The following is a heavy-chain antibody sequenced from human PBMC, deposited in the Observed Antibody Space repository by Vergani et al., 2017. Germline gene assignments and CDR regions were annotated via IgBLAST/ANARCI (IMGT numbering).Heavy chain of an antibody. CDR2: ISSSSSYI. J-gene: IGHJ6*02. CDR1: GFTFSSYS. CDR3: AKDLGYCSSTSCPYYYYGMDV. D-gene: IGHD2-2*01. Sequence: EVQLVESGGGLVKPGGSLRLSCAASGFTFSSYSMNWVRQAPGKGLEWVSSISSSSSYIYYADSVKGRFTISRDNAKNSLYLQMNSLRAEDTAVYYCAKDLGYCSSTSCPYYYYGMDVWGQGTTVTVSS. V-gene: IGHV3-21*01.